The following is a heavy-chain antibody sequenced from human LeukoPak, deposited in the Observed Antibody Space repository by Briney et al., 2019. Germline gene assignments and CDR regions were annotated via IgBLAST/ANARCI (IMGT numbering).Heavy chain of an antibody. CDR1: GYTFTGYY. V-gene: IGHV1-2*02. D-gene: IGHD2-8*02. Sequence: ASVKVSCKASGYTFTGYYMHWVRQAPGQGLEWMGWINPNSGGTNYAQKFQGRVTMTRDTSISTAYMELSSLTSEDTAVYYCARKSTGNYGGFYFDYWGQGTLVTVSS. J-gene: IGHJ4*02. CDR2: INPNSGGT. CDR3: ARKSTGNYGGFYFDY.